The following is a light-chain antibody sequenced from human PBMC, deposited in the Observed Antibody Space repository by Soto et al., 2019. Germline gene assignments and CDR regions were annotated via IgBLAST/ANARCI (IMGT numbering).Light chain of an antibody. V-gene: IGLV1-40*01. J-gene: IGLJ1*01. CDR1: SSNIGAGYD. Sequence: QSVLTQPPSVSGAPGQRVTISCTWSSSNIGAGYDVHWYQQRPGTAPKLLIFGNNNRPSGVPDRFSGSKSGNSASLAITGLQAEDEGDYYCQSYDSTLSARYVFGTGTKVTVL. CDR3: QSYDSTLSARYV. CDR2: GNN.